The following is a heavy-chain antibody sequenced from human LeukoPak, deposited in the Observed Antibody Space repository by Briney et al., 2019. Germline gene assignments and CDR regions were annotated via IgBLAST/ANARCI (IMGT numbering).Heavy chain of an antibody. CDR1: GFTFSTYW. D-gene: IGHD2-15*01. J-gene: IGHJ3*02. V-gene: IGHV3-21*01. CDR2: ISSSSSYI. Sequence: GGSLRLSCAASGFTFSTYWMHWVRQAPGKGLEWVSSISSSSSYIYYADSVKGRFTISRDNAKNSLYLQMNSLRAEDTAVYYCARDEYCSGGSCYIAFDIWGQGTMVTVSS. CDR3: ARDEYCSGGSCYIAFDI.